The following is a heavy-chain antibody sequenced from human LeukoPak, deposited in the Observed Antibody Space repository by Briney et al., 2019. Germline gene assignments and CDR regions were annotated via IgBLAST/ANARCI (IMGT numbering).Heavy chain of an antibody. Sequence: GGSLRLSCAASGFTFSSYSMNWVRQAPGKGLEWVSSISSSSSYIYYADSVKGRFTISRDNAKNSLYLQMNSLRAEDTAVYYCAREYYDFWSGPLYYYYYYMDVWGKGTTVTVSS. CDR1: GFTFSSYS. D-gene: IGHD3-3*01. CDR3: AREYYDFWSGPLYYYYYYMDV. J-gene: IGHJ6*03. CDR2: ISSSSSYI. V-gene: IGHV3-21*01.